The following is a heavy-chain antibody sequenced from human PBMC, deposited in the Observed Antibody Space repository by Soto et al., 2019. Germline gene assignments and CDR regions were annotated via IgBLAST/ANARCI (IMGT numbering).Heavy chain of an antibody. CDR1: GGSISSRDYY. CDR2: IHVSGSA. J-gene: IGHJ4*02. D-gene: IGHD5-18*01. V-gene: IGHV4-39*01. Sequence: SETLSLTCTVSGGSISSRDYYWAWIRQPPGKGLEWIASIHVSGSASYNPSLKSRVTISVDMSKNQLSLNLSSVTAADTALYFCARYGAMVNGGKSDCWGQGTLVTVSS. CDR3: ARYGAMVNGGKSDC.